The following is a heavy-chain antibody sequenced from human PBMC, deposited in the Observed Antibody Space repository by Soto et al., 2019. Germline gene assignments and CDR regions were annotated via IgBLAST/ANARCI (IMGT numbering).Heavy chain of an antibody. CDR1: GFTFSRYG. J-gene: IGHJ3*02. Sequence: QVQLVESGGGVVQPGRSLRLSCAASGFTFSRYGMNWVRQAPGKGLELVAGIGFDGNSQSYADSVKGRLTISRDTSRSTLYVQMNSLRVEDTAVYSCARDSDSYSGYGDGFDMWGQGTMVTVSS. V-gene: IGHV3-33*01. D-gene: IGHD5-12*01. CDR3: ARDSDSYSGYGDGFDM. CDR2: IGFDGNSQ.